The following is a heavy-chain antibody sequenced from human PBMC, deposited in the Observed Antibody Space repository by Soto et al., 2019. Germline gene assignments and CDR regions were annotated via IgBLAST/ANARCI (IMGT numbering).Heavy chain of an antibody. V-gene: IGHV3-30*18. CDR3: AKSSGWPQNWFDP. J-gene: IGHJ5*02. CDR1: GFTFSSYG. D-gene: IGHD6-19*01. CDR2: ISYDGSNK. Sequence: GGSLRLSCAASGFTFSSYGMHWVRQAPGKGLEWVAVISYDGSNKYYADSVKGRFTISRDNSKNTLYLQMNSLRAEDTAVYYCAKSSGWPQNWFDPWGQGTLVTVSS.